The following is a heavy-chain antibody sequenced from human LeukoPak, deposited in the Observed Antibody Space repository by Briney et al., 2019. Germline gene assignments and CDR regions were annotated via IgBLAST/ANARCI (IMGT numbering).Heavy chain of an antibody. Sequence: SETLSLTCTVSGGSISSYYWSWIRQPAGKGLEWIGRIYTSGSTNYNPSLKSRVTISVDTSKNQFSLKLSSVTAADTAVYYCAREQLYRTFIANWFDPWGQGTLVTVSS. J-gene: IGHJ5*02. CDR2: IYTSGST. CDR1: GGSISSYY. V-gene: IGHV4-4*07. D-gene: IGHD5-24*01. CDR3: AREQLYRTFIANWFDP.